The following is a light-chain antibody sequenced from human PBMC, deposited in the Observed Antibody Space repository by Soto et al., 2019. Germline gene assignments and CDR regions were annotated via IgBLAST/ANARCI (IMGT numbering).Light chain of an antibody. CDR2: AAS. J-gene: IGKJ5*01. V-gene: IGKV1-39*01. CDR1: QSIGNY. Sequence: EIQVTQSPSSLSASVGERITITCRASQSIGNYLNWYQQKPGKAPQLLIYAASSLQTGVPSRFSGSASGTEFTLTINGLQPEDFATYYCQQCFSPHFAFGQGTQLE. CDR3: QQCFSPHFA.